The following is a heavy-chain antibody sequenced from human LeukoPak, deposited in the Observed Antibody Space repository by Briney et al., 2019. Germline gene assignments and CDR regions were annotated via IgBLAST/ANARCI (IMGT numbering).Heavy chain of an antibody. CDR3: ARMRTTVTSYYFDY. CDR1: GGTFSSYA. D-gene: IGHD4-17*01. V-gene: IGHV1-18*01. Sequence: GASVKVSCKASGGTFSSYAISWVRQAPGQGLEWMGWISAYNGNTNYAQKLQGRVTMTTDTSTSTAYMELRSLRSDDTAVYYCARMRTTVTSYYFDYWGQGTLVTVSS. CDR2: ISAYNGNT. J-gene: IGHJ4*02.